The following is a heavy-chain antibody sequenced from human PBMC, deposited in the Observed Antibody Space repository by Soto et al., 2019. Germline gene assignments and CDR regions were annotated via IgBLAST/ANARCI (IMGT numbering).Heavy chain of an antibody. D-gene: IGHD3-9*01. CDR2: ISYDGSNK. CDR3: AKGQYYDILTGYYGIYSFDY. CDR1: GFTFSSYG. V-gene: IGHV3-30*02. J-gene: IGHJ4*02. Sequence: GGSLRLSCAASGFTFSSYGMHWVRQAPGKGLEWVAVISYDGSNKYYADSVKGRFTISRDNSKNTLYLQMNSLRAEDTAVYYCAKGQYYDILTGYYGIYSFDYWGQGTLVTVSS.